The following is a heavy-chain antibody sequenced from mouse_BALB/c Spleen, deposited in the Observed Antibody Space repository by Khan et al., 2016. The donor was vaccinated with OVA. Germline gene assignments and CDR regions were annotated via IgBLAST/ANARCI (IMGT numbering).Heavy chain of an antibody. CDR1: GFSLTGYG. CDR3: ARAYNGKYREAMDY. D-gene: IGHD2-10*01. Sequence: QVQLKESGPGLVAPSQSLSITCTVSGFSLTGYGVNWVRQPPGKGLEWLGMIWGDGNTDYNSALKSRLSISKDNSTCQVFLKMNSLQTDDTAMYYWARAYNGKYREAMDYWGQGTSVTVSS. CDR2: IWGDGNT. V-gene: IGHV2-6-7*01. J-gene: IGHJ4*01.